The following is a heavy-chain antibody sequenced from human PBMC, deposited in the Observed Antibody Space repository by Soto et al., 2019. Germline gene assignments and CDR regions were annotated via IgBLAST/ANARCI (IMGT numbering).Heavy chain of an antibody. CDR1: GFIFSNYA. V-gene: IGHV3-23*01. CDR2: IYGTGSTT. D-gene: IGHD3-3*01. Sequence: GGSLRLSCEASGFIFSNYAMTWVRQAPGKGLEWVSAIYGTGSTTYYADSVKGRFTISRDNSNNTLYLEMNSLRAEDTARYYCAKTSGSRYYSWFDTRGQGTVVTVSS. CDR3: AKTSGSRYYSWFDT. J-gene: IGHJ5*02.